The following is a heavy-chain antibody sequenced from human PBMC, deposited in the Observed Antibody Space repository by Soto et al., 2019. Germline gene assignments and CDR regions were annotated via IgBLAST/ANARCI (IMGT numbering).Heavy chain of an antibody. CDR3: FRGGSSWRYSMDF. CDR2: INPSGGST. CDR1: AYTFTTYY. J-gene: IGHJ6*02. Sequence: AQVKVFCKASAYTFTTYYMHWVRQDPRQGLEWMGIINPSGGSTSYAQKFQGRDTMTRDTSTSTVCMELSSLRFEDTAVYYFFRGGSSWRYSMDFWGQGTTVTVSS. D-gene: IGHD6-13*01. V-gene: IGHV1-46*03.